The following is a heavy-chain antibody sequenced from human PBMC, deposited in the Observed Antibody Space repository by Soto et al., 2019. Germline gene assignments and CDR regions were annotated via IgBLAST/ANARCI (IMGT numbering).Heavy chain of an antibody. CDR1: GYTFTGYY. CDR2: INPNSGGT. D-gene: IGHD3-3*01. V-gene: IGHV1-2*04. J-gene: IGHJ4*02. Sequence: ASVKVSCKASGYTFTGYYMHWVRQAPGQGLEWMGWINPNSGGTNYAQKFQGWVTMTRDTSISTAYMELSRLRSDDTAVYYCARGSGFLEWLFHLFDYWGQGTLVTVSS. CDR3: ARGSGFLEWLFHLFDY.